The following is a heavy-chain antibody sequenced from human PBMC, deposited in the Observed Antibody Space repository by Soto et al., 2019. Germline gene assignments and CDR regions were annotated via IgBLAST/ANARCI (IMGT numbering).Heavy chain of an antibody. D-gene: IGHD3-3*01. CDR3: ARVKREGVPYDFQLFDP. CDR2: INHSGST. Sequence: SETLSLTCAVYGGSFSGYYWSWIRQPPGRGLEWIGEINHSGSTNYNPSLKSRVTISVDTSKDQFSLKLSSVTAADTAVYYCARVKREGVPYDFQLFDPWGQGTLVTVYS. CDR1: GGSFSGYY. V-gene: IGHV4-34*01. J-gene: IGHJ5*02.